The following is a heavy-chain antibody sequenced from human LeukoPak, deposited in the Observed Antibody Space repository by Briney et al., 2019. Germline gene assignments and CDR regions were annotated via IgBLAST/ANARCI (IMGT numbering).Heavy chain of an antibody. CDR1: GGSISSYY. D-gene: IGHD1-14*01. V-gene: IGHV4-59*01. CDR2: IYYSGST. CDR3: ARDPGTYYYYGMDV. J-gene: IGHJ6*02. Sequence: PSETLSLTCTVSGGSISSYYWSWIRQPPGKGLEWIGYIYYSGSTNYNPSLKSRVTISVDTSKNQFSLKLSSVTAADTAVYYCARDPGTYYYYGMDVWGQGTTVTVSS.